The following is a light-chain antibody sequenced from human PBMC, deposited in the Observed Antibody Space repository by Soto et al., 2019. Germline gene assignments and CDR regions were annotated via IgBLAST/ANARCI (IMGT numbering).Light chain of an antibody. CDR3: QKYNKAPWI. J-gene: IGKJ1*01. CDR1: RDIDNS. CDR2: AAS. Sequence: DIQVTQSPPSLSASVGDRVTITCRASRDIDNSLAWYQQVPGKAPKLHIYAASTLQSGVPSRFRGSGSGTSFILTITSLQPEDVATYYCQKYNKAPWIFGQGTKVEV. V-gene: IGKV1-27*01.